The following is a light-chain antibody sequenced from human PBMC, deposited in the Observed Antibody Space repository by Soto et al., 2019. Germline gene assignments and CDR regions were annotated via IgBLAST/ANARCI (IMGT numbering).Light chain of an antibody. Sequence: QSVLTQPASVSGSPGQSITISCTGTSGTVGGFNVVSWYQQHPGKAPKVIIYEGIKRPSGISNRFSGSNSGSTASLTISGLQAEDEADYYCCSYVGATTYVFGNGTKVTVL. CDR3: CSYVGATTYV. J-gene: IGLJ1*01. CDR2: EGI. V-gene: IGLV2-23*01. CDR1: SGTVGGFNV.